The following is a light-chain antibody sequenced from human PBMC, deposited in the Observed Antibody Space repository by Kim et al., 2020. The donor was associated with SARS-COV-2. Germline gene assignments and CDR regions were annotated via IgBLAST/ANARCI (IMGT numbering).Light chain of an antibody. Sequence: VALGQTARISCEGNNIGSNAVLWYQQKPGQAPVLVIYRDSNRPSGIPERFSGSNSGNTATLTIIRAQAGDEADYYRQVWDSSTDVFGTGTKVTVL. V-gene: IGLV3-9*01. CDR1: NIGSNA. J-gene: IGLJ1*01. CDR3: QVWDSSTDV. CDR2: RDS.